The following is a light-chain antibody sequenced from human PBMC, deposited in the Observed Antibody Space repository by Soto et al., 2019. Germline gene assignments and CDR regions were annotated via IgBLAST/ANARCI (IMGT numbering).Light chain of an antibody. Sequence: QSVLTQPASVSGSPGQSITISCTGTTSDFGFYNYVSWYQHHPGKAPKLLIYEVTNRHSGVSNRFSGSKSGNTASLTISGFQAEDEADYYCSSYTSSTDYVFGTGTKVTVL. J-gene: IGLJ1*01. CDR3: SSYTSSTDYV. CDR1: TSDFGFYNY. V-gene: IGLV2-14*01. CDR2: EVT.